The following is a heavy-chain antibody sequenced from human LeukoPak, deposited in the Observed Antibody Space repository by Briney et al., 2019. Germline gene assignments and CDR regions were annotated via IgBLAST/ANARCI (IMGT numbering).Heavy chain of an antibody. V-gene: IGHV3-30-3*01. D-gene: IGHD1-26*01. CDR2: ISYDGSNK. CDR3: ARGWRWELPDY. CDR1: GFTFSSYS. J-gene: IGHJ4*02. Sequence: TGRSLRLSCAASGFTFSSYSMHWVRQAPGKGLGWVAFISYDGSNKYYADSVKGRFTISRDNSKNTLYLQMNSLRAEDTAVYYCARGWRWELPDYWGQGTLVTVSS.